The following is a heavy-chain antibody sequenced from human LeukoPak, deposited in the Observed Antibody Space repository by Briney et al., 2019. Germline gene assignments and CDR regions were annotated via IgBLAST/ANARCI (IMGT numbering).Heavy chain of an antibody. V-gene: IGHV4-31*03. Sequence: PSETLSLTCTVSGGSISSGGYYWSWIRQHPGKGLEWIGYIYYSGSTYYNPSLKSRVTISVDTSKNQFSLKLSSVTAADTAVYYCARDRYDSSGYYWFDTWGQGTLVTVSS. J-gene: IGHJ5*02. CDR1: GGSISSGGYY. CDR2: IYYSGST. D-gene: IGHD3-22*01. CDR3: ARDRYDSSGYYWFDT.